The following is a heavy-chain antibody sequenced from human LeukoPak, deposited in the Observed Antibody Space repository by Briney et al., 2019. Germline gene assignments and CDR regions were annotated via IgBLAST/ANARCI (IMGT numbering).Heavy chain of an antibody. J-gene: IGHJ5*02. CDR3: ARDSANYYDSSGYYRNWFDP. CDR2: INPSGGST. V-gene: IGHV1-46*01. D-gene: IGHD3-22*01. Sequence: ASVKVSCKASGYTFTSYYMHWVRQAPGQGLEWMGIINPSGGSTSYAQKFQGRVTMTRDTSTSTVYMELSSLRSEDTAVYYCARDSANYYDSSGYYRNWFDPWGQGTLVTVSS. CDR1: GYTFTSYY.